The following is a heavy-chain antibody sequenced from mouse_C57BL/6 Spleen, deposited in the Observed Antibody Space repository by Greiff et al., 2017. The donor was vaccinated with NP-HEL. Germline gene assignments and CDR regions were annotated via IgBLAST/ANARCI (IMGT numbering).Heavy chain of an antibody. CDR1: GFTFSSYA. J-gene: IGHJ3*01. V-gene: IGHV5-9-1*02. D-gene: IGHD2-4*01. CDR2: ISSGGDYI. Sequence: EVNLVESGEGLVKPGGSLKLSCAASGFTFSSYAMSWVRQTPEKRLEWVAYISSGGDYIYYADTVKGRFTISRDNARNTLYLQMSSLKSEDTAMYYCTRDDYDKEFAYWGQGTLVTVSA. CDR3: TRDDYDKEFAY.